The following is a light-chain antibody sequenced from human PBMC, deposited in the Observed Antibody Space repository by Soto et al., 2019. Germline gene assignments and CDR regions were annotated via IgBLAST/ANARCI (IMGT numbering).Light chain of an antibody. J-gene: IGLJ1*01. CDR1: SSDIGAYNF. Sequence: QSVLTQPASLTGSPGQSITIPCTATSSDIGAYNFVSWYQQHPGKVPKLIISEVSTRPSGVSNRFSGSKSGNTASRTISGLQAEDEADYYCSSHRGSISFDVFGTGTTVTVL. V-gene: IGLV2-14*01. CDR2: EVS. CDR3: SSHRGSISFDV.